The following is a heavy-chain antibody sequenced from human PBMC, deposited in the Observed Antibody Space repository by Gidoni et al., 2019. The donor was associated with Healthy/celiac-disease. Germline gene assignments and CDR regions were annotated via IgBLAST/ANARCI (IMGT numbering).Heavy chain of an antibody. J-gene: IGHJ6*02. V-gene: IGHV4-39*01. CDR1: GGSISSSSYY. CDR3: ARQGASAYYGSGYGMDV. Sequence: QLQLQESGPGLVKPSEPLSHTCTVSGGSISSSSYYWGWIRQPPGKGLEWIGSIYYSGSTYYNPSLKSRVTISVDTSKNQFALKLSTVTAADTAVYYCARQGASAYYGSGYGMDVWGQGTTVTVSS. D-gene: IGHD3-10*01. CDR2: IYYSGST.